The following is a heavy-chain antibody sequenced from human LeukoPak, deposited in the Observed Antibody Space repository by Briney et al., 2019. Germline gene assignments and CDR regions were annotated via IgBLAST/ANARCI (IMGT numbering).Heavy chain of an antibody. CDR1: GFTFSNYW. V-gene: IGHV3-21*01. J-gene: IGHJ5*02. CDR2: ISSSSSYI. CDR3: ARGLNWNYGWFDP. D-gene: IGHD1-7*01. Sequence: KPGGSLRLSCAASGFTFSNYWMSWVRQAPGKGLEWVSSISSSSSYIYYADSVKGRFTISRDNAKNSLYLQMNSLRAEDTAVYYCARGLNWNYGWFDPWGQGTLVTVSS.